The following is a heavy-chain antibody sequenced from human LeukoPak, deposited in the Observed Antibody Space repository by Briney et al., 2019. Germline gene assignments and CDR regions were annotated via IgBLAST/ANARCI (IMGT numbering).Heavy chain of an antibody. V-gene: IGHV3-33*01. CDR2: IGYDGSNK. Sequence: GGSLRLSCAASGFTFSSYGMHWVRQAPGKGLGGVAVIGYDGSNKYYADSVKGRFTISRDNSKNTLYLQMNSLRAEDTAVYYCAREDLYYYDSSGYLYWGQGTLVTVSS. CDR1: GFTFSSYG. CDR3: AREDLYYYDSSGYLY. J-gene: IGHJ4*02. D-gene: IGHD3-22*01.